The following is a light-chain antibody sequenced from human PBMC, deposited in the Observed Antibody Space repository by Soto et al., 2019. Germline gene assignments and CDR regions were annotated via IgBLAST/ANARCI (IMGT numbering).Light chain of an antibody. V-gene: IGKV3-15*01. Sequence: ELVMTQSPATLSVSPGERATLSCRASQSVSSNLAWYQQKPGQAPRLLIYDASSRATGISARFSGSGSGTEFTLTISSLQSEDFAIYYCQQYNKCPLTFGQGTRLEIK. CDR1: QSVSSN. CDR2: DAS. J-gene: IGKJ5*01. CDR3: QQYNKCPLT.